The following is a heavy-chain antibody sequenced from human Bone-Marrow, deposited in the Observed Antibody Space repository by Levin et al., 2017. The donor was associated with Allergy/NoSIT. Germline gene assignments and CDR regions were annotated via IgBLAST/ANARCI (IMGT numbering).Heavy chain of an antibody. Sequence: ESLKISCSVSGGSLTSGRDYWGWIRQPPGKGLEWIGNVFYTGSTYSNPSLNSRVTISVDTSKNQFSLRLNSVTAADTAIYYCARQGYNYGLDYWGQGTLVTVSS. J-gene: IGHJ4*02. CDR2: VFYTGST. CDR1: GGSLTSGRDY. D-gene: IGHD5-18*01. V-gene: IGHV4-39*01. CDR3: ARQGYNYGLDY.